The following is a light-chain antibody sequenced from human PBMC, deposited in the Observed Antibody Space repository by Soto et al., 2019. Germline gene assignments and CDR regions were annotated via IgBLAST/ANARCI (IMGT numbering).Light chain of an antibody. CDR1: SSNIGSNT. V-gene: IGLV1-44*01. Sequence: QSVLTQPPSASGAPGQRVTISCSGSSSNIGSNTVNWYQQLPGTAPKLLIYTNNQRPSGVRDRFSGSRSGTSASLAISGLXSEDEADYYCAAWDDSLNGFVFGTGTNVTVL. CDR2: TNN. CDR3: AAWDDSLNGFV. J-gene: IGLJ1*01.